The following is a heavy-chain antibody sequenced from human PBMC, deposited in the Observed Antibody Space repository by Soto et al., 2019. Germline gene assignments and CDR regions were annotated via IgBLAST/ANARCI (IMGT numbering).Heavy chain of an antibody. Sequence: AGESLKISCKGSGYSFTIYWIGWVRQMPGKGLEWMGIIYPGDSDTRYSPSFQGQVTTSADKSISTAYLQWSSLKASDTAMYYCARQQGGYSGYDFYYGMDVWGQGTTVTVSS. CDR2: IYPGDSDT. J-gene: IGHJ6*02. V-gene: IGHV5-51*01. D-gene: IGHD5-12*01. CDR1: GYSFTIYW. CDR3: ARQQGGYSGYDFYYGMDV.